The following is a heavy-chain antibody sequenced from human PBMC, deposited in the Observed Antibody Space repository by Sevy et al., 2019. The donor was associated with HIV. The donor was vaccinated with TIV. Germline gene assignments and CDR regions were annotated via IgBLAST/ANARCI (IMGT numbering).Heavy chain of an antibody. CDR1: GGSFGSSSYY. CDR2: IYTSGTT. Sequence: SETLSLTCTVSGGSFGSSSYYWIWIRQPAGKGLEWIGRIYTSGTTNYNPSLKSRVTMSVDTSKNQFSLKLSSVTAADTAVYYCAGRIAVAAFDYWGQGNLVTVSS. V-gene: IGHV4-61*02. D-gene: IGHD6-19*01. CDR3: AGRIAVAAFDY. J-gene: IGHJ4*02.